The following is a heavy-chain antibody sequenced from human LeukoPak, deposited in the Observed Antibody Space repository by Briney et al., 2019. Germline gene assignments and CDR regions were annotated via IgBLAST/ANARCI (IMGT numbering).Heavy chain of an antibody. V-gene: IGHV3-30*18. Sequence: GGSLRLSCAAPGFTFSSYGMHWVRQAPGKGLEWVAVISYDGSNKYYADSVKGRFTISRDNSKNTLYLQMNSLRAEDTAVYYCAKMLYRFPPYYYYYGMDVWGQGTTVTVSS. CDR2: ISYDGSNK. J-gene: IGHJ6*02. CDR3: AKMLYRFPPYYYYYGMDV. CDR1: GFTFSSYG. D-gene: IGHD2-8*01.